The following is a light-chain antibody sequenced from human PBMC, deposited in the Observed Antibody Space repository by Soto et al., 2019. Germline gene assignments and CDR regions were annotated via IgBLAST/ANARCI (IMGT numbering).Light chain of an antibody. CDR1: SSDVGGYNY. Sequence: QSVLTQPPSASGSPGQSVTISCTGTSSDVGGYNYVSWYQQHPGKAPKLMIYEVSKRPSGVPDRFSGSKSGNTASLTVSGLQAEDEADYYGSSYAGSNYVFGNGTKVTV. CDR3: SSYAGSNYV. CDR2: EVS. J-gene: IGLJ1*01. V-gene: IGLV2-8*01.